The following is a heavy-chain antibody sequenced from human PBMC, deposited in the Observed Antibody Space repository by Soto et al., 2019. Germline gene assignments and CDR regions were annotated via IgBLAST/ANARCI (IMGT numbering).Heavy chain of an antibody. Sequence: SETLSLTCAVDGGSVSGYYWTWIRQPPGKGLEWIGEINHSGNTNYNPSLESRVTMSVDTSKNHFSLNLRSVTAADSGVYYCAKLVRDDVRRSDLDHWGQGTLVTVSS. CDR2: INHSGNT. CDR3: AKLVRDDVRRSDLDH. D-gene: IGHD3-10*02. CDR1: GGSVSGYY. V-gene: IGHV4-34*01. J-gene: IGHJ4*02.